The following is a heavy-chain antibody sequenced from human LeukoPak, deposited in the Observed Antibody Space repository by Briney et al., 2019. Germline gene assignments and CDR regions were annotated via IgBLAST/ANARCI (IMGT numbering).Heavy chain of an antibody. Sequence: PGRSLRLSCAASGFTFSSYAMSWVRQAPGKGLEWVSAISGSGGSTYYADSVKGRFTISRDNSKNTLYLQMNSLRAEDTAVYYCYCSGGSCYSFDYWGQGTLVTVSS. CDR3: YCSGGSCYSFDY. CDR1: GFTFSSYA. D-gene: IGHD2-15*01. CDR2: ISGSGGST. J-gene: IGHJ4*02. V-gene: IGHV3-23*01.